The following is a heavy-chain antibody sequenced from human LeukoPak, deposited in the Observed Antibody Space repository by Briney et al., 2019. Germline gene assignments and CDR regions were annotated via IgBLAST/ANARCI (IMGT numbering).Heavy chain of an antibody. CDR1: GYTFTNYY. CDR2: INPSDGRT. CDR3: ARGDFIAYYHFYYYMDV. Sequence: ASVKVSCKASGYTFTNYYMHWVRQAPRQGLEWMGIINPSDGRTSYAQKFQGRVTMTRDTSTSTVYMELSSLRSEDTAVYYCARGDFIAYYHFYYYMDVWGKGTTVTISS. V-gene: IGHV1-46*01. D-gene: IGHD3-3*01. J-gene: IGHJ6*03.